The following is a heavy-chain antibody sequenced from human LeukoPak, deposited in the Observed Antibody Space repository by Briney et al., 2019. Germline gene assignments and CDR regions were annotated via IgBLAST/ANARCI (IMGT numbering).Heavy chain of an antibody. CDR2: ISYDGSNK. V-gene: IGHV3-30*18. CDR3: AKDGYSSSWHTSYNWFDP. J-gene: IGHJ5*02. Sequence: PGRSLRLSCAASGFTFSSYGMHWVRQAPGKGLEWLAVISYDGSNKYYADSVKGRFTISRDNSKNTLYLQMNSLRAEDTAVYYCAKDGYSSSWHTSYNWFDPWGQGTLVTVSS. D-gene: IGHD6-13*01. CDR1: GFTFSSYG.